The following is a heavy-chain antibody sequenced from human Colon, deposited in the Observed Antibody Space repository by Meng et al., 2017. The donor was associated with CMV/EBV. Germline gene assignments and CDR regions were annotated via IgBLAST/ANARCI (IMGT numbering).Heavy chain of an antibody. CDR1: GITMSNSW. D-gene: IGHD6-13*01. CDR2: IKGDGSEI. V-gene: IGHV3-7*04. J-gene: IGHJ4*02. CDR3: VRGSSSF. Sequence: EVYVGGAGGGLVQPGGSLGLSCVVSGITMSNSWMSWVRQAPAKGLEWVANIKGDGSEIRYVDSVKGRFTVSRDNTKNSLYLQMNILKTEDTAVYYCVRGSSSFWGQGTLVTVSS.